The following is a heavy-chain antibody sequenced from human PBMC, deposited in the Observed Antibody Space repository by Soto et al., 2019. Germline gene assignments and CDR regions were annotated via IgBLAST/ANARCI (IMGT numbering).Heavy chain of an antibody. CDR2: VNPAGGAS. CDR3: ARDFTSDDSSGLWEPPGY. V-gene: IGHV1-46*01. D-gene: IGHD3-22*01. CDR1: GYTFTTHY. J-gene: IGHJ4*02. Sequence: ASVKVSCKTSGYTFTTHYLHWVRQAPGQGLEWLGLVNPAGGASTYAQSFQGRVTMTYDTSTSTVYMELSSLRAEDTAVYYCARDFTSDDSSGLWEPPGYWGQGTLVTVSS.